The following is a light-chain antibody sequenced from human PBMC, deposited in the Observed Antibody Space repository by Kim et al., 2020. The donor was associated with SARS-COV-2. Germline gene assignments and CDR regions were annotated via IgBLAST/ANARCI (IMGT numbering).Light chain of an antibody. CDR1: SLRSYY. Sequence: SSELTQDPAVCVALGQTVRITCQGDSLRSYYATWYQQKPGQAPIVVIYGKNNRPSGIPDRFSGSSSGDTASLTITGTQAGDEADYYCNSRGSNDNVLFGGGTKLTVL. J-gene: IGLJ2*01. CDR3: NSRGSNDNVL. CDR2: GKN. V-gene: IGLV3-19*01.